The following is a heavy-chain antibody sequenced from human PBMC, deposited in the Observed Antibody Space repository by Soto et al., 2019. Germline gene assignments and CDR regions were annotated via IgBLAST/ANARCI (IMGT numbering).Heavy chain of an antibody. CDR3: ARVAMVRGVTGYYYGMDV. CDR2: INPNSGGT. V-gene: IGHV1-2*02. D-gene: IGHD3-10*01. J-gene: IGHJ6*02. Sequence: ASVKVSCKASGCTFTGYYMHWVRQAPGQGLEWMGWINPNSGGTNYAQKFQGRVTMTRDTSISTAYMELSRLRSDDTAVYYCARVAMVRGVTGYYYGMDVWGQGTTVTVSS. CDR1: GCTFTGYY.